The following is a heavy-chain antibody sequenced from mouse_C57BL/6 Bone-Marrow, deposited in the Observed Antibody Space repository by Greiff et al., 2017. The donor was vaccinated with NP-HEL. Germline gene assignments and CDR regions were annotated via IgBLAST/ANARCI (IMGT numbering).Heavy chain of an antibody. CDR2: INPSTGGT. CDR3: ARRHYYGSEDWYFDV. D-gene: IGHD1-1*01. Sequence: EVQLQQSGPELVKPGASVKISCKASGYSFTGFYMNWVKQSPEKSLEWIGEINPSTGGTTYNQKFKAKATLTVDKSSSTAYMQLKSLTSEDSAVYYCARRHYYGSEDWYFDVWGTGTTVTVSS. J-gene: IGHJ1*03. V-gene: IGHV1-42*01. CDR1: GYSFTGFY.